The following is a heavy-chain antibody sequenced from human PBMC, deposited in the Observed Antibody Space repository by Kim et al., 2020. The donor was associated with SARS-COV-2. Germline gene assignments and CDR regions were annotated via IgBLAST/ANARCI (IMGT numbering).Heavy chain of an antibody. D-gene: IGHD6-13*01. CDR1: GFTFDDYA. CDR2: ISWNSGSI. Sequence: GGSLRLSCAASGFTFDDYAMHWVRQAPGKGLEWVSGISWNSGSIGYADSVKGRFTISRDNAKNSLYLQMNSLRAEDTALYYCAKAPRRQIAAAGYFDYWGQGTLVTVSS. J-gene: IGHJ4*02. V-gene: IGHV3-9*01. CDR3: AKAPRRQIAAAGYFDY.